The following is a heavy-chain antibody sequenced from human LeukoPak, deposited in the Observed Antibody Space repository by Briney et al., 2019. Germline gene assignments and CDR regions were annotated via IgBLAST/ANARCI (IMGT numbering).Heavy chain of an antibody. CDR3: ARATPQSYDIVGFDY. CDR1: GGSISSGGYY. D-gene: IGHD3-9*01. Sequence: SQTLSLTCTVSGGSISSGGYYWRWIRQHPGKGLEWIGYIYYSGSTYYNPSLKSRVTMSVDTSKNQFSLKLSSVTAADTAVYYCARATPQSYDIVGFDYWGQGTLVTVSS. J-gene: IGHJ4*02. V-gene: IGHV4-31*03. CDR2: IYYSGST.